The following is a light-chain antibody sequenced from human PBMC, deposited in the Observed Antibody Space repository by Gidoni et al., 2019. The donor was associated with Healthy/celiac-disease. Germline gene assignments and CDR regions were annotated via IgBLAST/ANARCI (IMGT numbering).Light chain of an antibody. V-gene: IGKV1-33*01. J-gene: IGKJ4*01. CDR3: QQYDNLPLT. Sequence: DIQMTQSPSSLSASVGDRVTITCQASQDSSNYLNWYQQKPGKAPKLLSYDASNLETGVPSRFSGSGSGTDFTFTISSLQPEDIATYYCQQYDNLPLTFGGXTKVEIK. CDR2: DAS. CDR1: QDSSNY.